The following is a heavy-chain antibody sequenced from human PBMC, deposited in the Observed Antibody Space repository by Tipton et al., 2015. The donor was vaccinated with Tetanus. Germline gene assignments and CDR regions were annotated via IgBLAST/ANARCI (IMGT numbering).Heavy chain of an antibody. J-gene: IGHJ4*02. CDR2: IYWNDDK. Sequence: LVKPTQTLTLTCTFSGFSLSTSGVGVGWIRQPPGKALEWLALIYWNDDKRYSPSLKSRLTITKDTSKNQVVLTMTNMDPVDTATYYCAHRLDYDSSGYFLLYFDYWGQGTLVTVSS. CDR1: GFSLSTSGVG. CDR3: AHRLDYDSSGYFLLYFDY. D-gene: IGHD3-22*01. V-gene: IGHV2-5*01.